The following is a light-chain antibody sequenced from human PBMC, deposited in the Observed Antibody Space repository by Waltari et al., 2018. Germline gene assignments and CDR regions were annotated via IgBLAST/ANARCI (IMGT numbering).Light chain of an antibody. CDR3: CSYAGSYHV. Sequence: QSALTQPRSVSGSPGQSVTISCTGTSSDVGGYNYVSWYQQHPGKAPKLMIYDVSKRPSGVPDRFSGSKSGNTASLTISGLQAEDEADYYCCSYAGSYHVFGTGTKVTVL. J-gene: IGLJ1*01. V-gene: IGLV2-11*01. CDR2: DVS. CDR1: SSDVGGYNY.